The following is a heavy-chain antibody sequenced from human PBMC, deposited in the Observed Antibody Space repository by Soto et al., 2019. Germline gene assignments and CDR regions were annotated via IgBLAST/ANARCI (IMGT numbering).Heavy chain of an antibody. Sequence: SETLSLTCTVSGCSISIGGYYWSWLRQHPGKGLEWIGYIYYSGSTYYNPSLKSRVTISVDTSKNQFSLKLSSVTAADTAVYYCARDGDSAFDYWGQGTLVTVSS. V-gene: IGHV4-31*03. J-gene: IGHJ4*02. D-gene: IGHD2-21*02. CDR1: GCSISIGGYY. CDR3: ARDGDSAFDY. CDR2: IYYSGST.